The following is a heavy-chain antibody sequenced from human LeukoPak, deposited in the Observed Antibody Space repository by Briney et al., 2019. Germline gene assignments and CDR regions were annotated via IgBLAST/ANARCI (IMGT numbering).Heavy chain of an antibody. J-gene: IGHJ4*02. Sequence: GGSLRLSCAASGFTFSNYGMSWVRQAPGKGLEWVSGISGSGGSIYYADSVKGRFTVTRDNSKNTLYLQMNSLRPEDTAVYYCAKSTWVATYYFDYWGQGTQVTVSS. D-gene: IGHD1-26*01. V-gene: IGHV3-23*01. CDR2: ISGSGGSI. CDR1: GFTFSNYG. CDR3: AKSTWVATYYFDY.